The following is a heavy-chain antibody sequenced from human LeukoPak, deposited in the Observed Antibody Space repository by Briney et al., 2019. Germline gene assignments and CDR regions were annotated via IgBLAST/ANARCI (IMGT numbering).Heavy chain of an antibody. CDR3: ARGDYGDYLFDY. CDR2: IYYSGST. Sequence: PSQTLSLTCTASGGSISSGGYYWSWIRQHPGKGLEWIGYIYYSGSTYYNPSLKSRVTISVDTSKNQFALKLSSVTAADTAVYYCARGDYGDYLFDYWGQGTLVTVSS. CDR1: GGSISSGGYY. D-gene: IGHD4-17*01. V-gene: IGHV4-31*03. J-gene: IGHJ4*02.